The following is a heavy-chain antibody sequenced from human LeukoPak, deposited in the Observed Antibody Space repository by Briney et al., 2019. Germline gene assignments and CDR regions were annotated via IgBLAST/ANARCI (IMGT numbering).Heavy chain of an antibody. V-gene: IGHV3-48*03. D-gene: IGHD3-16*02. CDR2: ISSSGNTI. J-gene: IGHJ4*02. Sequence: PGGSLRLSCAASGFTFSTYEMNWVRQAPGKGLEWVSYISSSGNTIYYADSVKGRFTISRDNAKNSLYLQMNSLRAEDTAVYYCARDRNDYVWGSFRPMDYWGQGTLVTASS. CDR1: GFTFSTYE. CDR3: ARDRNDYVWGSFRPMDY.